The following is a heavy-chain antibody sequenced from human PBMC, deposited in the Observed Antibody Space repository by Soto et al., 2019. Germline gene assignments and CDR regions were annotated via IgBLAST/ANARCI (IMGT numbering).Heavy chain of an antibody. Sequence: QVQLVQSGAEVKKPGSSVKVSCKASGGSLSNYGISWVRQAPGQGLEWMGAIIPVFGTPNYAQKFQDRVTITANESTTTVDMEVRSLTSEDTAVYYCARGDATKIVVTTYYAMDVWGQGTTVTVS. CDR2: IIPVFGTP. J-gene: IGHJ6*02. D-gene: IGHD3-22*01. CDR3: ARGDATKIVVTTYYAMDV. CDR1: GGSLSNYG. V-gene: IGHV1-69*12.